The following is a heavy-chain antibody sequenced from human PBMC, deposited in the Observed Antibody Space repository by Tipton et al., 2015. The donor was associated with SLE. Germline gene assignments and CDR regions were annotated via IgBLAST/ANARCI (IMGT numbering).Heavy chain of an antibody. Sequence: QSGPEVKKPGASVKVSCKASGYTFTSYGISWVRQAPGQGLEWMGWISAYNGNTNYAQKLQGRVTMTTDTSTSTAYMELRSLRSDDTAVYYCAREPYCSSSNCFNWFDPWGQGTLVTVSS. J-gene: IGHJ5*02. CDR2: ISAYNGNT. CDR3: AREPYCSSSNCFNWFDP. D-gene: IGHD2-2*01. CDR1: GYTFTSYG. V-gene: IGHV1-18*01.